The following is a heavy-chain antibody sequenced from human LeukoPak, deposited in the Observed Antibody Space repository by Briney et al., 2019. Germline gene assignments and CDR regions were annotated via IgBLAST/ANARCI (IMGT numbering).Heavy chain of an antibody. CDR2: IYTSGTT. D-gene: IGHD4-23*01. CDR3: ARVYGGISLWYFDL. CDR1: GGSISSYY. J-gene: IGHJ2*01. Sequence: SETLSLTCTVSGGSISSYYWSWIRQPAGKGLEWIGHIYTSGTTNYNPSLKSRVTMSVDTPKNQFSLKLSSVTAADTAVYYCARVYGGISLWYFDLWGRGTLVTVSS. V-gene: IGHV4-4*07.